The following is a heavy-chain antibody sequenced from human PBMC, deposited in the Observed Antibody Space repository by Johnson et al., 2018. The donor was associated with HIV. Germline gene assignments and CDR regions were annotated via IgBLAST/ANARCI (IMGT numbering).Heavy chain of an antibody. CDR3: ARASYYYGSADI. V-gene: IGHV3-48*04. J-gene: IGHJ3*02. CDR2: ISGSGTNI. CDR1: GFTFSSYA. D-gene: IGHD3-10*01. Sequence: EVQLVESGGGVVQPGRSLRLSCAASGFTFSSYAMHWVRQAPGKGLEWVSYISGSGTNIYYADSVKGRFTISRDNAKKSLFLQMNSLRAEDTAVYYCARASYYYGSADIWGQGTMVTVSS.